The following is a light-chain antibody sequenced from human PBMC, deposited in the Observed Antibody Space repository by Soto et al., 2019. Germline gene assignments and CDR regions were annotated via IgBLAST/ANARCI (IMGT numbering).Light chain of an antibody. CDR1: QSVYGT. CDR3: HNYNKWPLT. CDR2: HAS. V-gene: IGKV3-15*01. J-gene: IGKJ4*01. Sequence: EIVLTQSPATLSLSPGERATLSCRASQSVYGTLAWYQQKPGQAPSLLIYHASTRATGIPASFSRSGSGTKFTLTIRSLESLDFAVYYYHNYNKWPLTFGGGTQLEIK.